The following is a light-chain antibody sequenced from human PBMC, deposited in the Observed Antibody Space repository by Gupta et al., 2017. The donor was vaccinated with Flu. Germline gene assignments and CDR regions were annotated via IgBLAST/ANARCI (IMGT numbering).Light chain of an antibody. CDR2: GAS. Sequence: ELVLTQSPGTLSLSPGESATLSCRASQSVSSSYLAWYQQKPGQAPRLLIYGASSRATGIPDRFSGSGSGTDFTLTISRLEPEEFAVYYCHQYCSSPWTFGQGTKVEIK. CDR3: HQYCSSPWT. CDR1: QSVSSSY. J-gene: IGKJ1*01. V-gene: IGKV3-20*01.